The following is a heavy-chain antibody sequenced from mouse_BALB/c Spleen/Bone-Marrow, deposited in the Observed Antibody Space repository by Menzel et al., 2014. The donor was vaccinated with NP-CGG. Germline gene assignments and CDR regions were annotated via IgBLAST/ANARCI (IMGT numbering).Heavy chain of an antibody. J-gene: IGHJ1*01. Sequence: VQLQQSGAELVRPGTSVKVSCKASGYAFTNYLIEWVKQRPGQGLEWIGVINPGSGDTNYNEKFKGKATLTADKSSNTAFMQFSSLTSDDSAVYFYARIYYVCWYFDVWGAGTTVTVSS. CDR3: ARIYYVCWYFDV. V-gene: IGHV1-54*01. D-gene: IGHD1-1*01. CDR2: INPGSGDT. CDR1: GYAFTNYL.